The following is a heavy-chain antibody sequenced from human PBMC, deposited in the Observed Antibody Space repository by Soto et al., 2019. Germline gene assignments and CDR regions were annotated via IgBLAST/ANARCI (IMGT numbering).Heavy chain of an antibody. J-gene: IGHJ4*02. CDR3: WRGGSRWGGTMSTEDY. CDR2: IYYSGNT. CDR1: GDSISSYY. Sequence: QVQLHESGPRLVKPSETLSLTCTVSGDSISSYYWSWIRQPPGKGLEWIGYIYYSGNTNYNPSLKNRLAISIDSSKNQFSLRLTSVTAGDTAVYYCWRGGSRWGGTMSTEDYWGQGILVTVSS. V-gene: IGHV4-59*01. D-gene: IGHD2-2*01.